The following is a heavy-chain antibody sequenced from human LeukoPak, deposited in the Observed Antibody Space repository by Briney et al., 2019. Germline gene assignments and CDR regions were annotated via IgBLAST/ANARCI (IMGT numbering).Heavy chain of an antibody. D-gene: IGHD1-1*01. V-gene: IGHV3-30-3*01. CDR3: ARARGTTGTTRIAFDI. CDR1: GFTFNTYD. J-gene: IGHJ3*02. Sequence: PGGSLRLSCAASGFTFNTYDMHWVRQAPGKGLEWVAVISYDGSTKYYADSVKGRFTISRDNSKNTVYLQMDSLRPEDTAVCYCARARGTTGTTRIAFDIWGKGTMVTVSS. CDR2: ISYDGSTK.